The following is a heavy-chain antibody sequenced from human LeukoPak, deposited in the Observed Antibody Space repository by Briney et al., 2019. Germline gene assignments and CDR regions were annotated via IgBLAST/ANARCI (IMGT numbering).Heavy chain of an antibody. D-gene: IGHD3-10*01. CDR2: ISYDGSTK. CDR1: GFTFSTYG. V-gene: IGHV3-30*03. CDR3: ARVVPPTDYGSGSYFWDPYYFDY. Sequence: PGGSLRLSCTASGFTFSTYGMHWVRQAPGKGLEWVTLISYDGSTKYYSDSVKGRFTISRDNSKNTLYLQMNSLRAEDTAVYYCARVVPPTDYGSGSYFWDPYYFDYWGQGTLVTVSS. J-gene: IGHJ4*02.